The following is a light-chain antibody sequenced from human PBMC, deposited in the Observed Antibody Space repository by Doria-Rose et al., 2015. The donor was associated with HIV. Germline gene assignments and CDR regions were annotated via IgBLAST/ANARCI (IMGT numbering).Light chain of an antibody. J-gene: IGKJ1*01. CDR3: HQYGTSWT. CDR2: DGS. V-gene: IGKV3-20*01. CDR1: QRFSSTY. Sequence: EIVMTQSPGTLSLSPGERATLSCRAGQRFSSTYLAWYQQKTGQAPSLLIYDGSTRATGIPDRFSASGSGTDFTLTVNRLEPEDFALYYCHQYGTSWTFGQGTKVEI.